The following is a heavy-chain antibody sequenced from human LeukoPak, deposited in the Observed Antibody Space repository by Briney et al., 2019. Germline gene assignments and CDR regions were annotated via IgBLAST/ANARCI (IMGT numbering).Heavy chain of an antibody. CDR2: ISAYNGNT. V-gene: IGHV1-18*01. D-gene: IGHD3-22*01. Sequence: GASVKVSCKASGYTFTSYGISWVRQAPGQGLEWMGWISAYNGNTNYAQKLQGRVTITTDTSTSTAYMELRSLRSDDPAVYYCARHVPKTYFYDSSGFFFDYWGQGTLVTVSS. CDR3: ARHVPKTYFYDSSGFFFDY. J-gene: IGHJ4*02. CDR1: GYTFTSYG.